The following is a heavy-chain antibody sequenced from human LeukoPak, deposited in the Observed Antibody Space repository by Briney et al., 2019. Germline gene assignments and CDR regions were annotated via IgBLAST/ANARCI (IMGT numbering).Heavy chain of an antibody. Sequence: GGSLRLSCAASGFTFSTYDMHWVRQATGEGLEWVSAIGTAGDIYYPGSVKGRFTISGDNAKNSLYLQMNSLRAEDTAVYYCARVSYYDSSGYFDFWGQGTLVTVSS. J-gene: IGHJ4*02. D-gene: IGHD3-22*01. V-gene: IGHV3-13*01. CDR2: IGTAGDI. CDR1: GFTFSTYD. CDR3: ARVSYYDSSGYFDF.